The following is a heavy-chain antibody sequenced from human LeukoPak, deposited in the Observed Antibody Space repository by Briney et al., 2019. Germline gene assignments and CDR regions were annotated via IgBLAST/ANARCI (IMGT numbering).Heavy chain of an antibody. J-gene: IGHJ4*02. CDR2: ISSSSGYI. V-gene: IGHV3-21*01. Sequence: GGSLRLSCAASGFTFGSYRMNWVRQAPGKGLEWVSSISSSSGYIHYADSVKGRFTISRDNAKNSLYLQMSSLRAEDTAVYYCARGNYYGSGSYPVDYWGQGTLVTVSS. CDR1: GFTFGSYR. D-gene: IGHD3-10*01. CDR3: ARGNYYGSGSYPVDY.